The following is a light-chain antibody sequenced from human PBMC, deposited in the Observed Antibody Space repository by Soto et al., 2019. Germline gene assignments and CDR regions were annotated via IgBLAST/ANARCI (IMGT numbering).Light chain of an antibody. CDR2: DAS. V-gene: IGKV1-33*01. J-gene: IGKJ5*01. Sequence: DIQMTQSPSSLSASVGDRVTITCQASQDINNFVNWYQQKPGKAPKLLIYDASTLKTGVPSRFSGSGSGTDFRFTISSLQPEDFATYYCQQSYDLPTFGQGTRLDIK. CDR3: QQSYDLPT. CDR1: QDINNF.